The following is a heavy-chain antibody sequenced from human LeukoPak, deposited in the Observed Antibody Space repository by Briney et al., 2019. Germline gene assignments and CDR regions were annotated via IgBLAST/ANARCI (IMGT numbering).Heavy chain of an antibody. V-gene: IGHV1-69*01. CDR1: GGTFSSYA. J-gene: IGHJ5*02. Sequence: ASVKVSCKASGGTFSSYAISWVRQAPGQGLEWMGGIIPIFGTANYAQKFQGRVTITADESTSTAYMELSSLRSEDTAVYYCARGGVIHGNWFDPWGQGTLVTVSS. D-gene: IGHD2/OR15-2a*01. CDR3: ARGGVIHGNWFDP. CDR2: IIPIFGTA.